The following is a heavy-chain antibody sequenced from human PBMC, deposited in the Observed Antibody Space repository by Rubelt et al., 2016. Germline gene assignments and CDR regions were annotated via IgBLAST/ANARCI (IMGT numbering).Heavy chain of an antibody. CDR2: INPSGGST. J-gene: IGHJ4*02. CDR3: ARTKTVEMATIPLAY. CDR1: GYTFTSYY. Sequence: QVQLVQSGAEVKKPGASVKVSCKASGYTFTSYYMHWVRQAPGQGLEWMGIINPSGGSTSYGQKLQGRVTMPRDTATSTVYRELSSLRSEDTVGYYCARTKTVEMATIPLAYWGQGTLVTVSS. D-gene: IGHD5-24*01. V-gene: IGHV1-46*04.